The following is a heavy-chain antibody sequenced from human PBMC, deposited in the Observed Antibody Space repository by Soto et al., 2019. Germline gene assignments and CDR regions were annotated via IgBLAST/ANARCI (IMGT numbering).Heavy chain of an antibody. CDR3: AREYAFSSDY. CDR1: GGSMRSYY. D-gene: IGHD2-2*01. J-gene: IGHJ4*02. V-gene: IGHV4-59*01. Sequence: SETLSLTCSVSGGSMRSYYWSWIRQPPGKGLEWIGYIHDSGIADYNPSLKSRATISIDTFRNQISLNLHSVTAADTAVYYCAREYAFSSDYWGQGTVVTVSS. CDR2: IHDSGIA.